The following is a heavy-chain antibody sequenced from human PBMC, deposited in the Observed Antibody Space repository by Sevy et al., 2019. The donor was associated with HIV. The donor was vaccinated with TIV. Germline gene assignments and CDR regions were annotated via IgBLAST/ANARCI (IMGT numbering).Heavy chain of an antibody. Sequence: GGSLRLSCAASGFSFRSYGLHWVRQAPGKGLEWVAFIQSDGSNKYYADSVKGRFTISRDNSKNTLFLQMSRLRSEDTAVYYCAKSRFCSGNNCPLIEFKYFYYYGMDVWGQGTTVTVSS. J-gene: IGHJ6*02. CDR1: GFSFRSYG. D-gene: IGHD2-15*01. V-gene: IGHV3-30*02. CDR3: AKSRFCSGNNCPLIEFKYFYYYGMDV. CDR2: IQSDGSNK.